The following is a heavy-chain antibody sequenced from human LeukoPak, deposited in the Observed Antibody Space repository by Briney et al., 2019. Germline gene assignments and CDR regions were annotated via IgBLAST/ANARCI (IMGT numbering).Heavy chain of an antibody. J-gene: IGHJ4*02. V-gene: IGHV3-30*03. CDR2: ISYDGSNE. D-gene: IGHD7-27*01. Sequence: PGGSLRLSCAASGFTFSSYGMHWVRQAPGKGLEWVAVISYDGSNEYYADSVKGRFTIPRDTSRNTLYLQMNSLRAEDTALYYCARKFLTGRLIDYWGQGTLVTVSS. CDR3: ARKFLTGRLIDY. CDR1: GFTFSSYG.